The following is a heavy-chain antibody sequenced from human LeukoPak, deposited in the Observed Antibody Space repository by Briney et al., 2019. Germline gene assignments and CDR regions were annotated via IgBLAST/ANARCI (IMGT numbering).Heavy chain of an antibody. J-gene: IGHJ4*02. D-gene: IGHD3-22*01. CDR1: GFTFSSYG. CDR2: IWYDGSNK. Sequence: GGSLRLSCAASGFTFSSYGMHWVRQAPGKGLEWVAVIWYDGSNKYYADSVKGRFTISRDNSKNTLYLQMNSLRAEDTAVYYCARESKIYDGDGYHLDSWGQGTLVPVSS. CDR3: ARESKIYDGDGYHLDS. V-gene: IGHV3-33*01.